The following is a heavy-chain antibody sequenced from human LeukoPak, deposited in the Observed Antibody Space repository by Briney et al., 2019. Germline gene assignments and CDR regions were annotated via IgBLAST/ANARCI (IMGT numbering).Heavy chain of an antibody. V-gene: IGHV3-7*01. CDR3: ATSRTKAAAAQGTFDY. CDR1: GFTFSSYW. Sequence: GGSLRLSCAASGFTFSSYWMSWVRQAPGKGLEWVANIKQDGSEKYYVDSVKGRFTISRDSAKNSLYLQMNSPRAEDTAVYYCATSRTKAAAAQGTFDYWGQGTLVTVSS. D-gene: IGHD6-13*01. CDR2: IKQDGSEK. J-gene: IGHJ4*02.